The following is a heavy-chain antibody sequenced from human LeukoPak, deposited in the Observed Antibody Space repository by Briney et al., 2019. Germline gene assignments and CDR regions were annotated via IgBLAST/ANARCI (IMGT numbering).Heavy chain of an antibody. CDR2: ISSGSSTI. J-gene: IGHJ4*02. D-gene: IGHD3-22*01. CDR3: ARYYYDSSGHFDY. CDR1: GFTFSTYS. V-gene: IGHV3-48*01. Sequence: PGGSLRLSCAASGFTFSTYSMNWGRQAPGKGLEWVSYISSGSSTIYYADSVKGRFTISRDNAKNSLYLQMSSLRAEDTAVYYCARYYYDSSGHFDYWGQGTLVTVSS.